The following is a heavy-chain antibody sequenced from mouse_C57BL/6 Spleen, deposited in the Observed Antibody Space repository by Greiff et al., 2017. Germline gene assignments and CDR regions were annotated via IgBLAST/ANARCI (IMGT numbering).Heavy chain of an antibody. V-gene: IGHV1-4*01. J-gene: IGHJ3*01. D-gene: IGHD2-10*02. CDR2: INPSSGYT. CDR3: ARMGYGTWFAY. Sequence: QVQLQQSGAELARPGASVKMSCKASGYTFTSYTMHWVKQRPGQGLEWIGYINPSSGYTKYNQKFKDKATLTADKSSSTAYMQLSSLTSEYSAVYYCARMGYGTWFAYWGPGTLVTVSA. CDR1: GYTFTSYT.